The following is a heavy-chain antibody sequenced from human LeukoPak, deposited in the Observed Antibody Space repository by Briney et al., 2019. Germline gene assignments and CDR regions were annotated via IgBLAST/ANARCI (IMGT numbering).Heavy chain of an antibody. Sequence: ASVKVSCKASGYIFTKYGMDWVRQAPGQGLEWMGWINAANGNTKYSQKFRGRVTVTRDTSASTAYLELIGLRSEDSAVYFCVSRGAYSHGDLPAIDYWGQGTLVTVSS. V-gene: IGHV1-3*01. J-gene: IGHJ4*02. D-gene: IGHD5-18*01. CDR3: VSRGAYSHGDLPAIDY. CDR2: INAANGNT. CDR1: GYIFTKYG.